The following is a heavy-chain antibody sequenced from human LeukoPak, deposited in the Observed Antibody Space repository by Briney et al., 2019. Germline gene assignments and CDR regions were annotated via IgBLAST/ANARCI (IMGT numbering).Heavy chain of an antibody. D-gene: IGHD6-19*01. CDR2: INQDGTST. Sequence: PGGSLRLSCAASGFTFSNYWMSWVRQAPGKGLEWVANINQDGTSTNYVDSVKGRFTISRDNARNSLYLQMNSLRAEDTAVYYCARGASVVAGNDNAFDIWGQGTMVTVSS. CDR1: GFTFSNYW. CDR3: ARGASVVAGNDNAFDI. V-gene: IGHV3-7*01. J-gene: IGHJ3*02.